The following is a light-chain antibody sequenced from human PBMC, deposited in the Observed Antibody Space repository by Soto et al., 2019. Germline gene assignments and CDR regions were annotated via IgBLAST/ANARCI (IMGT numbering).Light chain of an antibody. CDR1: QSVSSSY. J-gene: IGKJ1*01. Sequence: EIVLTQSPGTLSLSPGERATLSCRASQSVSSSYLAWYQQKPGQAPWLLIYGASSRATGIPDRFSGCGSGTDFTLTISRLEPEYFAVYYCHQYGRTFGQGTKEEIK. CDR2: GAS. V-gene: IGKV3-20*01. CDR3: HQYGRT.